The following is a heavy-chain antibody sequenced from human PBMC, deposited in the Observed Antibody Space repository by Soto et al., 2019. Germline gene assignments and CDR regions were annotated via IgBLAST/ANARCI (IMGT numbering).Heavy chain of an antibody. CDR3: ARDAGAMDSFDY. CDR2: ISSSSSYI. D-gene: IGHD2-2*01. Sequence: EVQLVESGGGLVKPGGSLRLSCAASGFTFSSYSMNWVRQAPGKGLEWVSSISSSSSYIYYDDSVKGRFTISSANAKNALYLQMKCLNADDLTVYDCARDAGAMDSFDYWGQGTLVTVSS. J-gene: IGHJ4*02. CDR1: GFTFSSYS. V-gene: IGHV3-21*01.